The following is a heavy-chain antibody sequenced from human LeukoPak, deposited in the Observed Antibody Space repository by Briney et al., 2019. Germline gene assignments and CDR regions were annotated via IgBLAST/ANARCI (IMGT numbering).Heavy chain of an antibody. D-gene: IGHD3-10*01. CDR3: ARGYTYYGSGSPPGDV. J-gene: IGHJ6*04. CDR2: IDHSGST. Sequence: SETLSLTCAVYGGSFSGYYWSWIRHPPGRGLEWIAEIDHSGSTHYNPSLKSRVIISVDMSQHQVSLRLNSLTAADTAVYYCARGYTYYGSGSPPGDVWGNGTRVIVSS. V-gene: IGHV4-34*01. CDR1: GGSFSGYY.